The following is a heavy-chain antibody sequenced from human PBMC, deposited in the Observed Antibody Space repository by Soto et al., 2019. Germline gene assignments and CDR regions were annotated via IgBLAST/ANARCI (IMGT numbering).Heavy chain of an antibody. CDR1: GYNFNIYW. J-gene: IGHJ4*02. CDR2: IYPGDSDT. CDR3: ARGSEVEAVAGIIDY. V-gene: IGHV5-51*01. Sequence: PGESLKISCKGSGYNFNIYWIGWVRQMPGKGLEWMGVIYPGDSDTRYSPSFQGQVTISADKSISTAYLQWSSLTASDTAVYYCARGSEVEAVAGIIDYWGQGTLVTVS. D-gene: IGHD6-19*01.